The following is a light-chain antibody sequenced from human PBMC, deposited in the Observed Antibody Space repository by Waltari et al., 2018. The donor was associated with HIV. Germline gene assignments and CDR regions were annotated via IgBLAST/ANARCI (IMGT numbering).Light chain of an antibody. CDR3: CSYAGSHTDVL. CDR2: DVT. CDR1: TNDVGGYNY. J-gene: IGLJ2*01. V-gene: IGLV2-11*01. Sequence: QSALTQPRSVSGSPGPSLTISCLGSTNDVGGYNYVSWYQHQPGKAPTLLIYDVTQRPSGVPDRFYGSKAASTASLTISGLQAEDEADYYCCSYAGSHTDVLFGGGTKLTVL.